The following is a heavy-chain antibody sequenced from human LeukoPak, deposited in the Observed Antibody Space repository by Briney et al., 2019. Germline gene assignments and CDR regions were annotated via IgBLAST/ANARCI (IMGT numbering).Heavy chain of an antibody. CDR2: MYYSGST. CDR1: GGSISSGGYS. Sequence: SETLSLTCAVSGGSISSGGYSWSWIRQPPGKGLEWIGYMYYSGSTYYNPSLKSRVTISVDTSKNQSSLKLSSVTAADTAVYYCARESNYYGSGTGWFDPWGQGTLVTVSS. CDR3: ARESNYYGSGTGWFDP. D-gene: IGHD3-10*01. J-gene: IGHJ5*02. V-gene: IGHV4-30-4*07.